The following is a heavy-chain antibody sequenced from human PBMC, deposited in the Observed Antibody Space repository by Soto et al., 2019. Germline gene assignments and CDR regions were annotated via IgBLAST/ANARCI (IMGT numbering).Heavy chain of an antibody. J-gene: IGHJ4*02. D-gene: IGHD4-17*01. V-gene: IGHV3-7*01. Sequence: DSVKGRFTISRDNAKNSVSLQMNSLRAEDTAVYYCARGYGPPDYRGQGTLVTVSS. CDR3: ARGYGPPDY.